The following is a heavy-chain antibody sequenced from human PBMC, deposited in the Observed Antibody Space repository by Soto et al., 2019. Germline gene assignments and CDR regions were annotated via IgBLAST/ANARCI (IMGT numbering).Heavy chain of an antibody. J-gene: IGHJ4*01. CDR1: GDSVSSNSAG. Sequence: PSQTLSLTCAITGDSVSSNSAGWSWVRQSPSRGLEWLGRTYYRSKWYYEYAVSVRGRITINPDTPKNQYSLQLNSVTPEDTAVYFCARGEQYSGRIFDYWGQGTRGTVSS. CDR2: TYYRSKWYY. CDR3: ARGEQYSGRIFDY. V-gene: IGHV6-1*01. D-gene: IGHD1-26*01.